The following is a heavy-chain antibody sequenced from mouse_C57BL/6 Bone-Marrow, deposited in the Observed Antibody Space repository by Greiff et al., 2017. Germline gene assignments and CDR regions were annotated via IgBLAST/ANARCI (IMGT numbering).Heavy chain of an antibody. V-gene: IGHV1-82*01. J-gene: IGHJ3*01. CDR1: GYAFSSSW. CDR2: IYPGDGDT. D-gene: IGHD2-12*01. Sequence: VQRVESGPELVKPGASVKISCKASGYAFSSSWMNWVKQRPGKGLEWIGRIYPGDGDTNYNGKFKGKATLTADKSSSTAYMQLSSLTSEDSAVYFCARGCYDAWFAYWGQGTLVTVSA. CDR3: ARGCYDAWFAY.